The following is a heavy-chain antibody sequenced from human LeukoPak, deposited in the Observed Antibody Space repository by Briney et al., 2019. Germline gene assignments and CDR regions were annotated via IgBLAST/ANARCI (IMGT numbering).Heavy chain of an antibody. D-gene: IGHD3-22*01. Sequence: SETLSLTCAVSGYSISSGYYWDWIRQPPGKGLEWIGNIYHSGSTYYNPSLKSRVTISVDTSKNQFSLKLSSVTAADTAVYYCARQYWDDSKFDYWGQGTLGTVSS. V-gene: IGHV4-38-2*01. J-gene: IGHJ4*02. CDR2: IYHSGST. CDR1: GYSISSGYY. CDR3: ARQYWDDSKFDY.